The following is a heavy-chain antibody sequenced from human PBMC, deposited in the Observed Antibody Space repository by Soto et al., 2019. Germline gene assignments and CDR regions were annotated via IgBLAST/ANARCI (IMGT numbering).Heavy chain of an antibody. D-gene: IGHD3-22*01. Sequence: PSETLSLTCAVYGGSFSGYYWSWIRQPPGKGLEWIGEINHSGSTNYNPSLKSRVTISVDTSKNQFSLKLSSVTAADTAVYYCARSMSYYYDSSGYSLNYFDYWGQGTLVTVSP. CDR1: GGSFSGYY. CDR2: INHSGST. V-gene: IGHV4-34*01. J-gene: IGHJ4*02. CDR3: ARSMSYYYDSSGYSLNYFDY.